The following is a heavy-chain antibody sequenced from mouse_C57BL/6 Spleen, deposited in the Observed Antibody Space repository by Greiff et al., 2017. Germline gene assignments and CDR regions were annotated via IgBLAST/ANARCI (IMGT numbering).Heavy chain of an antibody. V-gene: IGHV1-55*01. Sequence: QVQLKQPGAELVKPGASVKMSCKASGYTFTSYWITWVKQRPGQGLEWIGDIYPGSGSTNYNEKFKSKATLTVDTSSSTAYMQLSSLTSEDSAVYYCAREGYDYDEGYFDVWGTGTTVTVSS. CDR3: AREGYDYDEGYFDV. D-gene: IGHD2-4*01. J-gene: IGHJ1*03. CDR1: GYTFTSYW. CDR2: IYPGSGST.